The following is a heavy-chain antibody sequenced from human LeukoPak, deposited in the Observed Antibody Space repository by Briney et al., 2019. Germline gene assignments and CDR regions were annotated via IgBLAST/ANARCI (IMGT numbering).Heavy chain of an antibody. J-gene: IGHJ3*02. Sequence: GGSLRLSCAASGFTFSSYAMRWVRQAPGKGLEWVSAISGSGGSTYYADSVKGRFTISRDNSKNTLYLQMNSLRAEDTAVYYCAKDWYYYDSSGYYSYGAFDIWGQGTMVTVSS. CDR1: GFTFSSYA. CDR3: AKDWYYYDSSGYYSYGAFDI. CDR2: ISGSGGST. V-gene: IGHV3-23*01. D-gene: IGHD3-22*01.